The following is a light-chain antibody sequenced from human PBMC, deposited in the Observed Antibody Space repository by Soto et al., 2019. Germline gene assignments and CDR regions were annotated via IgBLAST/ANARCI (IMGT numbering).Light chain of an antibody. CDR1: RSVSSNY. V-gene: IGKV3-20*01. CDR2: GAS. J-gene: IGKJ1*01. Sequence: EIVLTQSPGTLSLSPGERATLSCRASRSVSSNYLAWYQQKPGQAPRLLIFGASNRATGIPARFSGSGSGTDFTLTITGLEPEDFAVYFCLRYSSSQWTFGQGTKVDIK. CDR3: LRYSSSQWT.